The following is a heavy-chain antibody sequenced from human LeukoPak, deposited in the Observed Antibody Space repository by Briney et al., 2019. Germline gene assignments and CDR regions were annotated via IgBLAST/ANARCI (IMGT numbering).Heavy chain of an antibody. Sequence: PGGSLRLSCEASGFIFSSYEMNWVRQAPGKGLEWVSFISSSGRTMYYADSMKGRSTVSRDNAKNSVYLQMNSLRAEDTAVYYCIRGAVGAPGNDYWGQGTLVTVSS. V-gene: IGHV3-48*03. CDR2: ISSSGRTM. CDR1: GFIFSSYE. D-gene: IGHD1-26*01. J-gene: IGHJ4*02. CDR3: IRGAVGAPGNDY.